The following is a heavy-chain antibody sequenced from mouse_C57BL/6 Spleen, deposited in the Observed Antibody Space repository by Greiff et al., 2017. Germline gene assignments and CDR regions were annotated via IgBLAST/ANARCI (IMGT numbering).Heavy chain of an antibody. V-gene: IGHV1-69*01. J-gene: IGHJ2*01. D-gene: IGHD1-1*01. CDR3: ARGYYDSRLDY. CDR2: IDPSDSNT. Sequence: VQLQQPGAELVMPGASVKLSCKASGYTFTSYRMHWVKQRPGQGLEWIGEIDPSDSNTNYNQKFKGKATLTVGKSSSTAYMQLSSLTSEDSAVYYCARGYYDSRLDYWGQGTTLTVSS. CDR1: GYTFTSYR.